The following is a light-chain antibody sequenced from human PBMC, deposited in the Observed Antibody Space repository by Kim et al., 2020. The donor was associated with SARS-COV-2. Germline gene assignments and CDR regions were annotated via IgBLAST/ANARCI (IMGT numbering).Light chain of an antibody. J-gene: IGKJ5*01. CDR2: AAS. CDR1: QTVVNN. Sequence: EIVMTQSPASLSVSPGERATLSCRASQTVVNNLAWYQQKPGQAPRLLIYAASTRANGIAARFSGSGSGTDFTLTITSLQSEDSAVYYCQQYNDWPSITFGRATRLEIK. CDR3: QQYNDWPSIT. V-gene: IGKV3-15*01.